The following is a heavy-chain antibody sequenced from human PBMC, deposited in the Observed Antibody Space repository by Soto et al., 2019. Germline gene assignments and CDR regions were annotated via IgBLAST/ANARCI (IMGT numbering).Heavy chain of an antibody. CDR3: ARGIGVAGRFFYYYGLDV. D-gene: IGHD6-13*01. V-gene: IGHV3-33*04. J-gene: IGHJ6*02. CDR2: IWNDGSFQ. Sequence: QVQMVESGGGVAQPGRYLRLSCAASGMTFSQSAMHWVRQAPGKGLEWVAGIWNDGSFQDYVDSVKGRFSISRDNSKNTQYLQMNNLRADDTAIYYCARGIGVAGRFFYYYGLDVWGQGTPVTVSS. CDR1: GMTFSQSA.